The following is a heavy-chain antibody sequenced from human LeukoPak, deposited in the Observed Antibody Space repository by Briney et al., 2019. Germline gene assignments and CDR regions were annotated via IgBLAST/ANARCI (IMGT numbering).Heavy chain of an antibody. CDR3: ARVELNYGMEV. V-gene: IGHV1-46*01. CDR1: GYTFTSYF. J-gene: IGHJ6*02. Sequence: GASVNVSCTASGYTFTSYFMHWVRQTPGQGLEWMGIINPSGGSTSYAQKCQRRVTMTRATSTSTVYMELGRLRSEDTAVYYCARVELNYGMEVWGQGPTVTVPS. D-gene: IGHD1-7*01. CDR2: INPSGGST.